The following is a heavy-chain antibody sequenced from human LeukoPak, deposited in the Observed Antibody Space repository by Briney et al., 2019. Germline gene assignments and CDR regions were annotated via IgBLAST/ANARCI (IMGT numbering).Heavy chain of an antibody. CDR1: GGSVSSGSYY. CDR3: ARHGPNGGSNYPTYYFDL. Sequence: PSETLSLTCTVSGGSVSSGSYYWSWIRQPPGKGLEWIGYIYYSGSTNYNPSLKSRVTISVDTSKNQFSLKLSSVTAADTAVYFCARHGPNGGSNYPTYYFDLWGRGTLVTFSS. V-gene: IGHV4-61*01. J-gene: IGHJ4*02. CDR2: IYYSGST. D-gene: IGHD1-26*01.